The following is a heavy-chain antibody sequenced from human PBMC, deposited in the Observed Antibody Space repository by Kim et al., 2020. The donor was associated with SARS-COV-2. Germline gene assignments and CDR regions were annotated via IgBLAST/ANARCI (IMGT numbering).Heavy chain of an antibody. D-gene: IGHD2-21*01. Sequence: SETLSLTCSVSGGSISTSSYYWGWIRQPPGKGLEWIGSIYYSGNTYYNPSLKSRVTISVDTSTNQFSLKVTSVTAADTAVYYCARGDWASWFDPWGQGTLVTVSS. CDR1: GGSISTSSYY. V-gene: IGHV4-39*01. CDR3: ARGDWASWFDP. J-gene: IGHJ5*02. CDR2: IYYSGNT.